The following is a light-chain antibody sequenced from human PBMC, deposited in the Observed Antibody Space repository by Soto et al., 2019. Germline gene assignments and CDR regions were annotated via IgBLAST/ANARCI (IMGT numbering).Light chain of an antibody. CDR1: QGVTTN. CDR2: DVS. CDR3: QQSNHWPFS. J-gene: IGKJ5*01. Sequence: EIGMTRSPATRSVCRGESPTLSCRAGQGVTTNFAWYQQKSGQSPRLLIYDVSIRATGVPARFSGTGSETDFTLTISLLKPEDSPVYFCQQSNHWPFSFAQGTRLEIK. V-gene: IGKV3D-15*03.